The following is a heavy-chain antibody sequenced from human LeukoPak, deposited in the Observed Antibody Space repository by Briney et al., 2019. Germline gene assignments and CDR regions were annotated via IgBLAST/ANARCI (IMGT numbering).Heavy chain of an antibody. CDR2: MFFGGAT. V-gene: IGHV3-53*05. CDR3: AKDNGGSSSWYTGVDNWFDP. J-gene: IGHJ5*02. CDR1: GFSVSNTY. Sequence: GGSLRLSCAASGFSVSNTYMAWVRQAPGKGLEWVASMFFGGATYYADSVKGRFTISRDDSKNTLYLQMNSLRAEDTAFYYCAKDNGGSSSWYTGVDNWFDPWGQGTLVTVSS. D-gene: IGHD6-13*01.